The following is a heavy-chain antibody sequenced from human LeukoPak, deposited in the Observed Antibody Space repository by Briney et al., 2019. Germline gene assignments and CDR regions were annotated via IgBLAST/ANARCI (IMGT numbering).Heavy chain of an antibody. V-gene: IGHV1-46*01. J-gene: IGHJ4*02. CDR2: INPSDGST. D-gene: IGHD1-26*01. CDR1: GYTFASYY. CDR3: ARERELLTDY. Sequence: ASVKVSCTASGYTFASYYMHWVRQAPGQGLEWMGIINPSDGSTSYAQKFQGRVTMTRDTSTSTVYMELSSLRSEDTAVYYCARERELLTDYWGQGTLVTVSS.